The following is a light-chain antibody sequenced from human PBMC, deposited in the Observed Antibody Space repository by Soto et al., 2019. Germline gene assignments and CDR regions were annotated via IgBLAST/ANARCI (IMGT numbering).Light chain of an antibody. Sequence: IVLTQSPGTLSLSPGERTTLSCRASQSISRYVAWYQQKPGQGPRLLIYGASSRATGTPDRFSGSGSGTDFTLTINRLEPEDFALYYCQQYGSSPPTFGQGTKV. V-gene: IGKV3-20*01. CDR3: QQYGSSPPT. J-gene: IGKJ1*01. CDR1: QSISRY. CDR2: GAS.